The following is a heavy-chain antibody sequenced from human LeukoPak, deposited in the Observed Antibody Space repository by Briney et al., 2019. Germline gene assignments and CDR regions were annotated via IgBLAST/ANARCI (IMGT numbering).Heavy chain of an antibody. CDR2: INPSAGRT. V-gene: IGHV1-46*03. Sequence: ASVRVSCKAPGYTFTNYYMHWVRQAPGQGLEWMGIINPSAGRTSYSQKFQGRVTMTRDTSTSTVYMELSSLRSEDTAVYYCARSRGFTGYDYVDYWGQGTLVTVSS. J-gene: IGHJ4*02. D-gene: IGHD5-12*01. CDR1: GYTFTNYY. CDR3: ARSRGFTGYDYVDY.